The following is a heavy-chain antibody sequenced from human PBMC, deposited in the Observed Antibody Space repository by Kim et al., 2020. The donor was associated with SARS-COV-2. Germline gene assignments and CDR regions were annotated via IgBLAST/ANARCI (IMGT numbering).Heavy chain of an antibody. CDR3: ARDSGYCSGGSCYSSFDY. J-gene: IGHJ4*02. CDR1: GFTFSSYW. Sequence: GGSLRLSCAASGFTFSSYWMSWVRQAPGKGLEWVANIKQDGSEKYFVDSVKGRFTISRDNAKNSLYLQMNSLRAEDTAVYYCARDSGYCSGGSCYSSFDYWGQGTLVTVSS. D-gene: IGHD2-15*01. V-gene: IGHV3-7*01. CDR2: IKQDGSEK.